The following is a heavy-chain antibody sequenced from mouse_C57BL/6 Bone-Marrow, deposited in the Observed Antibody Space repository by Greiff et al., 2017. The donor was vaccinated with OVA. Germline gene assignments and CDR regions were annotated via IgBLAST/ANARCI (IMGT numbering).Heavy chain of an antibody. CDR2: ISYSGST. Sequence: EVKLVESGPGLAKPSQTLSLTCSVTGYSITSDYWNWIRKFPGNKLEYMGYISYSGSTYYNPSLKSRISITRDTSKNQYYLQLNSVTTEDTATYYCARSPYYYGSSYPYYYAMDYWGQGTSVTVSS. D-gene: IGHD1-1*01. CDR1: GYSITSDY. J-gene: IGHJ4*01. CDR3: ARSPYYYGSSYPYYYAMDY. V-gene: IGHV3-8*01.